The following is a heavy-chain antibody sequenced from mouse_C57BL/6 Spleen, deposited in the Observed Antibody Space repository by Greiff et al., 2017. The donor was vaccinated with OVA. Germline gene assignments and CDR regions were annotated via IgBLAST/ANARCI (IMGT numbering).Heavy chain of an antibody. D-gene: IGHD2-10*02. Sequence: EVQLVESEGGLVQPGSSMKLSCTASGFTFSDYYMAWVRQVPEKGLEWVANINYDGSSTYYLDSLKSRFIISRDNAKNILYLQMSSLKSEDTATYYCARDPGYGIHYFDYWGQGTTLTVSS. J-gene: IGHJ2*01. CDR1: GFTFSDYY. CDR2: INYDGSST. V-gene: IGHV5-16*01. CDR3: ARDPGYGIHYFDY.